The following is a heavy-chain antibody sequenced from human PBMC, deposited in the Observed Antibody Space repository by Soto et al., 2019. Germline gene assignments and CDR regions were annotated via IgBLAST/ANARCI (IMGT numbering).Heavy chain of an antibody. CDR2: ISSSSSYI. V-gene: IGHV3-21*01. D-gene: IGHD6-19*01. CDR1: GFTFSSYS. Sequence: EVQLVESGGGLVKPGGSLRLSCAASGFTFSSYSMNWVRQAPGKGLEWVSSISSSSSYIYYADSVKGRFTISRDNAKNSLYLQMNSLGAEDTAVYYCARASLRWVAGGKDFDLWGRGTLVTVSS. CDR3: ARASLRWVAGGKDFDL. J-gene: IGHJ2*01.